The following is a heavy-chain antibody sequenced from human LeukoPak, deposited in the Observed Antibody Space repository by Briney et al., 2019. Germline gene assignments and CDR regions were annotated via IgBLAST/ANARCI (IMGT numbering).Heavy chain of an antibody. CDR2: IYYSGST. CDR1: GGSIRSGDYY. V-gene: IGHV4-30-4*08. Sequence: SQTLSLTCTVSGGSIRSGDYYWSWIRQPPGEGLEWIGYIYYSGSTYYNPSLKSRVTISVDTSKNQFSLKLSSVTAADTAVYYCARHPGYSYGSNWFDPWGQGTLVTVSS. D-gene: IGHD5-18*01. CDR3: ARHPGYSYGSNWFDP. J-gene: IGHJ5*02.